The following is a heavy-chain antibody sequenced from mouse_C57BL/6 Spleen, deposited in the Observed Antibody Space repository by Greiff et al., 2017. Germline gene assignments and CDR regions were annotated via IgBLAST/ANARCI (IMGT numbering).Heavy chain of an antibody. J-gene: IGHJ2*01. V-gene: IGHV5-4*01. CDR3: ARDLTTVVADYFDY. D-gene: IGHD1-1*01. CDR2: ISDGGSYT. Sequence: EVMLVESGGGLVKPGGSLKLSCAASGFTFSSYALSWVRQTPGKRLEWVATISDGGSYTYYPDNVKGRFTLSRDNAKNNLYLQLSHLKSEDTAMYYCARDLTTVVADYFDYWGQGTTLTVSS. CDR1: GFTFSSYA.